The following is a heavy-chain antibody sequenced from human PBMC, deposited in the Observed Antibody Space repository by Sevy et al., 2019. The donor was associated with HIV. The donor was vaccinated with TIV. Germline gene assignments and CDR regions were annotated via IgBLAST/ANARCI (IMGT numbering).Heavy chain of an antibody. CDR3: SRAVRAXXXXHXXXXXXX. J-gene: IGHJ6*04. D-gene: IGHD3-10*01. Sequence: GGSLRLSXTTSGFTXGXYTMSWFRQAPGKGLEWVGLIRSKVYGGTTEYGASVKGRFTISRDDSKSIAYLQMNSLKTXXXAVYYCSRAVRAXXXXHXXXXXXXWGXXTTVTVSS. V-gene: IGHV3-49*03. CDR1: GFTXGXYT. CDR2: IRSKVYGGTT.